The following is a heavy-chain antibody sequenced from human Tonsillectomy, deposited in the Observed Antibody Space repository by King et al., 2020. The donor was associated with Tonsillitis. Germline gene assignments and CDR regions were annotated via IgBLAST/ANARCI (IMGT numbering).Heavy chain of an antibody. D-gene: IGHD1-26*01. CDR3: ARDSGTFPDY. V-gene: IGHV1-2*02. J-gene: IGHJ4*02. Sequence: QLVQSGAEVKKPGASVKVSCKASGYTFGDHFMHWVRQAPGQGLEWMGWSNPNSGGRHYAQKFQGRVTMTRDTSISTAYMELSSLRSDDTAVYYCARDSGTFPDYRGQGTLVTVSS. CDR2: SNPNSGGR. CDR1: GYTFGDHF.